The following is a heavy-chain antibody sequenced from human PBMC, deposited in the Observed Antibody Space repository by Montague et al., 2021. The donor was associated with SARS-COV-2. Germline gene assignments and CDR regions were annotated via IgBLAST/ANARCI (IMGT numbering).Heavy chain of an antibody. Sequence: TLSLTCAVSGASISNGGYTWSWIRRPPGKGLEWIGYIYQSGTTRYNPSLKSRVTMSVDKSKRQLSLKLNSVTAEDTAVYYCARGVVAAPPVVDYWGRGTLVTVSS. D-gene: IGHD2-15*01. CDR2: IYQSGTT. CDR3: ARGVVAAPPVVDY. V-gene: IGHV4-30-2*01. J-gene: IGHJ4*02. CDR1: GASISNGGYT.